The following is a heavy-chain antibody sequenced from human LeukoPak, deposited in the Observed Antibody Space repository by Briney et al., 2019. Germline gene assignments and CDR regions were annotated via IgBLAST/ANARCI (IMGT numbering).Heavy chain of an antibody. CDR2: IYYSGTT. CDR1: GGSINSYY. Sequence: SETLSLTCTVSGGSINSYYWSWIRQSPGKGLEWIGYIYYSGTTNYNPSLKSRVTISVGTSKNQFSLKLSSVTAADTAVYYCARHAPGYFDYWGQGTLVTVSS. J-gene: IGHJ4*02. CDR3: ARHAPGYFDY. V-gene: IGHV4-59*08.